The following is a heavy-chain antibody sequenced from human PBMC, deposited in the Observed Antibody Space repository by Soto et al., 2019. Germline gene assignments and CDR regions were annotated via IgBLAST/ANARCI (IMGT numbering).Heavy chain of an antibody. CDR2: TTHRGST. J-gene: IGHJ4*02. Sequence: QVQLQQRGAGLVKPSETLSLTCEVYGGSFSGYFWTRIRQAPGKGLEWIGETTHRGSTNYNPSLTSRVNISVDTSKSQFTMKVSSVTAADTAVYYCSRRGPTYSGSGIHRGFIDYWGQGTLVTVSS. V-gene: IGHV4-34*02. CDR1: GGSFSGYF. D-gene: IGHD3-10*01. CDR3: SRRGPTYSGSGIHRGFIDY.